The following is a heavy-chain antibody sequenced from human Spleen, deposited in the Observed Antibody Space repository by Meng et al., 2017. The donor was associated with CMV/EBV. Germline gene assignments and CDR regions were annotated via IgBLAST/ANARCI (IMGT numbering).Heavy chain of an antibody. CDR3: ARGGSSSAVDY. CDR2: IYTSGST. J-gene: IGHJ4*02. CDR1: GGSISSYY. Sequence: QVPLQESGRGLVKPAQTLSLTGTGSGGSISSYYWSWIRQPAGKGLEWIGRIYTSGSTNYNPSLKSRVTMSVDTSKNQFSLKLSSVTAADTAVYYCARGGSSSAVDYWGQGTLVTVSS. V-gene: IGHV4-4*07. D-gene: IGHD6-6*01.